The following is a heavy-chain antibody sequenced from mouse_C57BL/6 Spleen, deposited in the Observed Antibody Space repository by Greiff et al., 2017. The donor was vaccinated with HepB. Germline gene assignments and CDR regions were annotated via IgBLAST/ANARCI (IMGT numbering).Heavy chain of an antibody. CDR3: ARSITTVVYFDY. D-gene: IGHD1-1*01. V-gene: IGHV1-50*01. CDR2: IDPSDSYT. J-gene: IGHJ2*01. Sequence: VQLQQPGAELVKPGASVKLSCKASGYTFTSYWMQWVKQRPGQGLEWIGVIDPSDSYTNYNQKFKGKATLTVDTSSSTAYMQLSSLTSEDSAVYYCARSITTVVYFDYWGQGTTLTVSS. CDR1: GYTFTSYW.